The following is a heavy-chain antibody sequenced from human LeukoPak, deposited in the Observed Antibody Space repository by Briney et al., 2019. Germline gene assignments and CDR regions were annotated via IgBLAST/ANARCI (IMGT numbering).Heavy chain of an antibody. CDR1: GFTFSSYA. V-gene: IGHV3-23*01. D-gene: IGHD3-10*01. J-gene: IGHJ4*02. CDR3: AKRGSGYSTKGVYYFDY. Sequence: PGGSLRLSCAASGFTFSSYAMSWVRQAPGKGLEWVSAISGSGGSTYYADSVKGRFTISRDNSKNTLYLQVNSLRAEDTAVYYCAKRGSGYSTKGVYYFDYWGQGTLVTVSS. CDR2: ISGSGGST.